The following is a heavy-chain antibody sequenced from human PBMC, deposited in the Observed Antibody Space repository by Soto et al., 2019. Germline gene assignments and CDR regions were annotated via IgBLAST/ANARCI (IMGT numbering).Heavy chain of an antibody. CDR3: AREGSYYFDSRNDY. Sequence: QVQLVQSGAEVKRPGASVKISCEASGYTFSNHYIHWVRQAPGQGLEWIGIINPSSGTASNAQKFQGRVTMTRDTSASTAYLMLSSLTSGDTAVYYCAREGSYYFDSRNDYWGQGTLVTVSS. V-gene: IGHV1-46*01. CDR1: GYTFSNHY. J-gene: IGHJ4*02. CDR2: INPSSGTA. D-gene: IGHD3-22*01.